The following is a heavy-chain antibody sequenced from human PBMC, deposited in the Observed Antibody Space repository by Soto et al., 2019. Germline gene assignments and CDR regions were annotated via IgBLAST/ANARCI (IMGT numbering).Heavy chain of an antibody. CDR2: INSDGSST. J-gene: IGHJ2*01. CDR1: GFTFSSYW. CDR3: ARGGTSGGYYVYWYFDL. V-gene: IGHV3-74*01. D-gene: IGHD3-22*01. Sequence: EVQVVESGGGLVQPGGSLRLSCAASGFTFSSYWMHWVRQAPGKGLVWVSRINSDGSSTSYADSVKGRFTISRDNAKNTLDLQMNSLRVEDTAVYYCARGGTSGGYYVYWYFDLWGRGTLVTVSS.